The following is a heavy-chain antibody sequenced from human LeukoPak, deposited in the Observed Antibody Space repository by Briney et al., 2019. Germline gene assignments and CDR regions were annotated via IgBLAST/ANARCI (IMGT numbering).Heavy chain of an antibody. CDR2: IYYSGST. CDR1: GGSISSGGYY. CDR3: ARESLMVRGIFDY. Sequence: KSSQTLSLTCTVSGGSISSGGYYWSWIRQHPGKGLEWIGYIYYSGSTYYNPSLKSRVTISVDTSRNQFSLKLSSVTAADTAVYYCARESLMVRGIFDYWGQGTLVTVSP. V-gene: IGHV4-31*03. J-gene: IGHJ4*02. D-gene: IGHD3-10*01.